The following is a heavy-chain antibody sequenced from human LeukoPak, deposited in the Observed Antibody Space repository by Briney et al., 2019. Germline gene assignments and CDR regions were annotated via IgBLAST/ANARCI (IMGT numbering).Heavy chain of an antibody. CDR1: GFDVSSYS. J-gene: IGHJ3*02. Sequence: GGSLRLSCAASGFDVSSYSMNWVRQAPGKGLEWVSSISSSSSYIYYADSVKGRFTISRDNAKNSLYLQMNSLRAEDTAVYYCARDGRSQQLAFGAFDAFDIWGQGTMVIVSS. D-gene: IGHD6-13*01. CDR3: ARDGRSQQLAFGAFDAFDI. CDR2: ISSSSSYI. V-gene: IGHV3-21*04.